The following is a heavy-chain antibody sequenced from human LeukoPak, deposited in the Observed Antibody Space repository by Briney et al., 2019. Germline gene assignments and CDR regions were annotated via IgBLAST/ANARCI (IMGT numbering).Heavy chain of an antibody. J-gene: IGHJ6*02. D-gene: IGHD3-10*01. CDR3: ARGITVVRGVIKGGMDV. CDR2: IIPILGIA. V-gene: IGHV1-69*04. Sequence: PWASVKVSCKASGGTFSSYAISWVRQAPGQGLEWMGRIIPILGIANYAQKFQGRVTITADKSTATVYMELSNLRSGDTAVYYCARGITVVRGVIKGGMDVWGQGTTVTVSS. CDR1: GGTFSSYA.